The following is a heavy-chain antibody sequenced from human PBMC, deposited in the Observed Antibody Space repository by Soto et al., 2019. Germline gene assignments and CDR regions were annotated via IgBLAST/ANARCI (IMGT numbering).Heavy chain of an antibody. D-gene: IGHD2-15*01. CDR3: ATLKAGYCSGGSCEPEYHGMDI. V-gene: IGHV3-23*01. CDR2: ISATGDST. Sequence: GGSLRLSCATSGFTFSNFAMNWVRQAPGKGLEWVSSISATGDSTYNADSVKGRFTVSRDNPKRSLYLHMNSLRAEDTAVYYCATLKAGYCSGGSCEPEYHGMDIWGQGTTVTVSS. J-gene: IGHJ6*02. CDR1: GFTFSNFA.